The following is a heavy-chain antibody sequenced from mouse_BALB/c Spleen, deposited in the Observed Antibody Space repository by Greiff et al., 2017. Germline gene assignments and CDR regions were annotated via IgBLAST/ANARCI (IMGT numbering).Heavy chain of an antibody. V-gene: IGHV14-3*02. CDR2: IDPANGNT. J-gene: IGHJ2*01. Sequence: EVQLQQSGAELVKPGASVKLSCTASGFNIKDTYMHWVEQRPEQGLEWIGRIDPANGNTTYDPKFQGKATITADTSSNTAYLQLSNLTSEDTAVYYCARESSDGYSPYWGQGTTLTVSS. CDR1: GFNIKDTY. D-gene: IGHD2-3*01. CDR3: ARESSDGYSPY.